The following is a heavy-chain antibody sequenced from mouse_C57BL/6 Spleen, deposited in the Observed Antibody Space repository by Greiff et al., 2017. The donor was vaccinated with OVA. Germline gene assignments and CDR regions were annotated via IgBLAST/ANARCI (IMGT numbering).Heavy chain of an antibody. CDR2: IWSDGST. CDR3: ARQGDDYPHWYFDV. CDR1: GFSLTSYG. D-gene: IGHD2-4*01. Sequence: QVQLKQSGPGLVAPSQSLSITCTVSGFSLTSYGVHWVRQPPGKGLEWLVVIWSDGSTTYNSALKSRLSISKDNAKSQVFLKMNSLQTDDTAMYYCARQGDDYPHWYFDVWGTGTTVTVSS. V-gene: IGHV2-6-1*01. J-gene: IGHJ1*03.